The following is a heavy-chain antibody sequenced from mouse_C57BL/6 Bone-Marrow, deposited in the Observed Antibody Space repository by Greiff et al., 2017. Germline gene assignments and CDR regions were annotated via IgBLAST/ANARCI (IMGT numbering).Heavy chain of an antibody. CDR1: GYTFTSYR. J-gene: IGHJ3*01. CDR2: IDPSDSYT. CDR3: AREDTTDAY. D-gene: IGHD1-1*01. Sequence: QVHVKQPGAELVKPGASVKLSCKASGYTFTSYRMQWVKQRPGQGLEWIGEIDPSDSYTNYNQKFKGKATLTVDTSSSTAYMQLSSLTSEDSAVYYCAREDTTDAYWGQGTLVTVSA. V-gene: IGHV1-50*01.